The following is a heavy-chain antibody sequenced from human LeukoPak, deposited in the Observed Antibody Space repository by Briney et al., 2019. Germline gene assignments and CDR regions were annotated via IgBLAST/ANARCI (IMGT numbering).Heavy chain of an antibody. J-gene: IGHJ4*02. CDR2: ISPDGRST. D-gene: IGHD1-7*01. V-gene: IGHV3-74*01. CDR1: GFTFSSYW. Sequence: PGGSLRLSCAASGFTFSSYWMHWVRQAPGKGLVWVSRISPDGRSTTYADSVKGRFTISRDNAKNTLYLQMNSLSAEDTAVYYCARAHDGNYGRFDSWGQGTLVTVSS. CDR3: ARAHDGNYGRFDS.